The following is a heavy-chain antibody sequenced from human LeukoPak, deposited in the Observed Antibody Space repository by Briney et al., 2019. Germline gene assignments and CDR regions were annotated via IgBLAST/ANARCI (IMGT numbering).Heavy chain of an antibody. J-gene: IGHJ4*02. CDR1: GFTFSRYS. CDR3: ARECERVASGAGY. D-gene: IGHD1-26*01. Sequence: GGSLTLSCAVSGFTFSRYSMNWVRQAPGQGLEWVSSMSVNSGLIYYADSVKGRFTVSRDNARNSLYLQMHSLRAEDTAVYYCARECERVASGAGYWGQGTLVTVSS. V-gene: IGHV3-21*01. CDR2: MSVNSGLI.